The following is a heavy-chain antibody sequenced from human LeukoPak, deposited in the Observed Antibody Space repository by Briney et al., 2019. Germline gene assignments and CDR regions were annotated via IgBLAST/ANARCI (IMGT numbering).Heavy chain of an antibody. CDR3: ARSSYSSSSSV. V-gene: IGHV3-23*01. Sequence: GGSLRLSCAASGFSFNIYTMSWVRQAPGKELEWVSVITGAADRTYYADSVRGRFIISRDNAKNILSLQMNGLRADDTAVYYCARSSYSSSSSVWGQGTMVTVSS. J-gene: IGHJ3*01. D-gene: IGHD6-6*01. CDR2: ITGAADRT. CDR1: GFSFNIYT.